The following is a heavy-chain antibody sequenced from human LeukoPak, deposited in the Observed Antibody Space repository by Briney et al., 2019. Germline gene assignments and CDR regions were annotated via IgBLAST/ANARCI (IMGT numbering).Heavy chain of an antibody. V-gene: IGHV4-30-4*01. Sequence: PSETLSLTCTVSGGSISSGDYYWSWIRQPPGKGLEWIGYIYYSGSTYYNPSLKSRVTISVDTSKNQFSLKLSSVTAADTAVYYCARVRVEITIFGVALNWFDPWGQGTLVTVSS. CDR2: IYYSGST. J-gene: IGHJ5*02. CDR3: ARVRVEITIFGVALNWFDP. D-gene: IGHD3-3*01. CDR1: GGSISSGDYY.